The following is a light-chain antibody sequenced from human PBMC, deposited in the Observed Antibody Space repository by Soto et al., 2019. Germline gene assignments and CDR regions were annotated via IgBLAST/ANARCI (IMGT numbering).Light chain of an antibody. CDR2: EVT. J-gene: IGLJ3*02. CDR3: KSYTSSSTGV. V-gene: IGLV2-14*01. CDR1: SSDVGGYNY. Sequence: QSALAQPASVSGYPGQSITISCSGTSSDVGGYNYVSWYQHHPGKAPKLLIYEVTNRPSGVSNRFSGSKSGNTASRTISGLQAEDEAAYYCKSYTSSSTGVYGGGTKLTVL.